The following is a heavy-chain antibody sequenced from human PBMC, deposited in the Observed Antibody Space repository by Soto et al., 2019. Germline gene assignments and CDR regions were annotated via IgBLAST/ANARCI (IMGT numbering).Heavy chain of an antibody. CDR2: INHSGST. CDR3: ARSRDGYNPLDY. J-gene: IGHJ4*02. Sequence: PSETLSLTCTVSGGSISSYYWSWIRQPPGKGLEWIGEINHSGSTNYNPSLKSRVPISVDTSKIHFSLKLSSVTAADTAVYYCARSRDGYNPLDYWGQGTLVTVSS. V-gene: IGHV4-34*01. CDR1: GGSISSYY. D-gene: IGHD5-12*01.